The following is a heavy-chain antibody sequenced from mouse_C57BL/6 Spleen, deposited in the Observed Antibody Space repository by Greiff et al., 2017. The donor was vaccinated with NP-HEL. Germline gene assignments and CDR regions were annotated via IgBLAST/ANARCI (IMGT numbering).Heavy chain of an antibody. CDR2: IYPGGGYT. CDR1: GYTFTNYW. J-gene: IGHJ3*01. D-gene: IGHD2-4*01. V-gene: IGHV1-63*01. CDR3: ALYYDYGEGAWVAY. Sequence: QVQLQQSGAELVRPGTSVKMSCKASGYTFTNYWIGWAKQRPGHGLEWIGDIYPGGGYTNYNEKFKGKATLTADKSSSTASMQFSSLTSEESAIYYLALYYDYGEGAWVAYWGQGTLVTVSA.